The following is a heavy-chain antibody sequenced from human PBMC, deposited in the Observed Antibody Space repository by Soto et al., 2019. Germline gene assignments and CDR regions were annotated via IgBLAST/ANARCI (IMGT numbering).Heavy chain of an antibody. V-gene: IGHV1-69*01. Sequence: QVQLVQSGPEVKKPGSSVKVSCKSSGGTFNNFAFNWVRQAPGQGLEWMAGIIPVFVTPHYAQRFQGRVTTTADESKSTAYMELTSLTSEDTAVYFCAAKSGFPYYFDHWGQGTLVTVSS. CDR3: AAKSGFPYYFDH. CDR2: IIPVFVTP. CDR1: GGTFNNFA. D-gene: IGHD3-3*01. J-gene: IGHJ4*02.